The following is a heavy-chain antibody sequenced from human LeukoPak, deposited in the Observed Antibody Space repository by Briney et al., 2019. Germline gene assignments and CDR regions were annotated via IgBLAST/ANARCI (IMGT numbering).Heavy chain of an antibody. V-gene: IGHV3-53*01. CDR1: GFTVSSNY. J-gene: IGHJ2*01. CDR3: AKWRGYDILTGYLLDWYFDL. Sequence: GGSLRLSCAASGFTVSSNYMSWVRQAPGKGLEWVSVIYSGGSTYYADSVKGRFTISRDNSKNTLYLQMNSLRAEDTAVYYCAKWRGYDILTGYLLDWYFDLWGRGTLVTVSS. CDR2: IYSGGST. D-gene: IGHD3-9*01.